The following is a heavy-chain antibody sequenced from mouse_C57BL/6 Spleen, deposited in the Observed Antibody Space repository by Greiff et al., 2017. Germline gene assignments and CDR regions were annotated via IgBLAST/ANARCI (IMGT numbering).Heavy chain of an antibody. CDR2: ISYDGSN. J-gene: IGHJ1*03. Sequence: EVQLQESGPGLVKPSQSLSLTCSVTGYSITSGYYWNWIRQFPGNKLEWRGYISYDGSNNYNPSLKNRISITRDTSKNQFFLKLNSVTTEDTATFYCSREGVYYCSSYWYFDVWGTGTTVTVSS. CDR3: SREGVYYCSSYWYFDV. D-gene: IGHD1-1*01. CDR1: GYSITSGYY. V-gene: IGHV3-6*01.